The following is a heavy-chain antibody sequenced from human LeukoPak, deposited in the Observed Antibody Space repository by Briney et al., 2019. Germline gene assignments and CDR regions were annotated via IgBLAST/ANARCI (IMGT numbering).Heavy chain of an antibody. CDR2: IYTPGRT. Sequence: PSETPSLTCTVSGDSIRNFYWSWIRQPAGKGLEWIGRIYTPGRTSYSPSLKSRVTMSEDTSKNQFSQELRSVTAADTAVYYCASTPCSGGSCCGGDSFDIWGQGTMVIVSS. CDR1: GDSIRNFY. V-gene: IGHV4-4*07. D-gene: IGHD2-15*01. J-gene: IGHJ3*02. CDR3: ASTPCSGGSCCGGDSFDI.